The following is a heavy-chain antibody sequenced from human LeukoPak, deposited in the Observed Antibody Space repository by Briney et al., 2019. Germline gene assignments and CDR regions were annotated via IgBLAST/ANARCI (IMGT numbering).Heavy chain of an antibody. CDR1: GYTFTGYY. J-gene: IGHJ4*02. CDR2: INPNSGGT. V-gene: IGHV1-2*02. Sequence: ASVKVSCKASGYTFTGYYMYWVRQAPGQGLEWVGWINPNSGGTNYAQKFQGRVTMTRDTSISTAYMELSRLGSGDTAVYYCARGPHYYDPPDYWGQGTLVTVSP. CDR3: ARGPHYYDPPDY. D-gene: IGHD3-22*01.